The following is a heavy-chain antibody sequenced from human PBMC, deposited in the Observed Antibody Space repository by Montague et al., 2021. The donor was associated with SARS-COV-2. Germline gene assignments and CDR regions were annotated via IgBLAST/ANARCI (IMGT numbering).Heavy chain of an antibody. J-gene: IGHJ6*02. V-gene: IGHV6-1*01. CDR1: GDSVSSNSAT. CDR3: TSGREGNYNVIDV. Sequence: CAISGDSVSSNSATWNWVRQSPSRGLEWLGRTYYRSEWYNDYEVSVRGRVTINPDTSKNQFSLQLNSVTPEDTAIYYCTSGREGNYNVIDVWGQGTTVTVSS. CDR2: TYYRSEWYN. D-gene: IGHD1-1*01.